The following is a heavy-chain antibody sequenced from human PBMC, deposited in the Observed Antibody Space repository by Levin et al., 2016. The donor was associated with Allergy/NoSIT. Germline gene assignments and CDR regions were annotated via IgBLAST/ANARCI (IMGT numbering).Heavy chain of an antibody. CDR3: ARDSPRGVVAATNI. V-gene: IGHV4-31*02. D-gene: IGHD2-15*01. Sequence: RQAPGKGLEWIGYIYYSGSTYYNPSLKSRVTISVDTSKNQFSLKLSSVTAADTAVYYCARDSPRGVVAATNIWGQGTMVTVSS. J-gene: IGHJ3*02. CDR2: IYYSGST.